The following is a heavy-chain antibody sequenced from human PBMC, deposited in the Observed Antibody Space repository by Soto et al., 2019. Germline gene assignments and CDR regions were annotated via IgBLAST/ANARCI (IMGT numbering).Heavy chain of an antibody. D-gene: IGHD3-16*02. J-gene: IGHJ4*02. Sequence: EVQLVESGGGLVQPGGSLKLSCVASGFTFSGSAMHWVRQASGKGLEWVGRIRSKANSYATAYAASVKGRFTISRDDSKNTAYLQMNSLKTEDTAVYYCTRRVGDYIWGSYPRGLDWGQGTLVTVSS. CDR1: GFTFSGSA. V-gene: IGHV3-73*01. CDR3: TRRVGDYIWGSYPRGLD. CDR2: IRSKANSYAT.